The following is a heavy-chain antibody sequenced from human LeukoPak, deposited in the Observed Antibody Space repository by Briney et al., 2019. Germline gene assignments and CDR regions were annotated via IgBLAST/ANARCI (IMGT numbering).Heavy chain of an antibody. V-gene: IGHV3-21*01. J-gene: IGHJ3*02. Sequence: GGSLRLSCAASGFTLTSYTMNWVRQAPGKGLEWVSSISSRSSYTYYADSVKGRFTISRDNAKSSLFLQMNGLRAEDAAVYYCAREARRLGMVRGVIGAFDIWGQGTMVTVSS. CDR2: ISSRSSYT. CDR3: AREARRLGMVRGVIGAFDI. D-gene: IGHD3-10*01. CDR1: GFTLTSYT.